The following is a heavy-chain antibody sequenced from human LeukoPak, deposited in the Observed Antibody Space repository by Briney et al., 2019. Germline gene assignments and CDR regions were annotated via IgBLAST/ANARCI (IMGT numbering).Heavy chain of an antibody. CDR1: GGSISSGGYS. D-gene: IGHD6-19*01. CDR2: IYYTGST. V-gene: IGHV4-61*08. CDR3: ARPLYSSGWDAFDI. J-gene: IGHJ3*02. Sequence: SETLSLTCAVSGGSISSGGYSWSWIRQPPGKGLEWIGYIYYTGSTNYNPSLKSRVTISVDTSKNQFSLKLRSVTAADTAVYYCARPLYSSGWDAFDIWGQGTMVTVSS.